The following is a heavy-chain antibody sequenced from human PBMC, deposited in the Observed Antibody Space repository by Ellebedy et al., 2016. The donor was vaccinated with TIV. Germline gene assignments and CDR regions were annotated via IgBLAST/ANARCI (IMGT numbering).Heavy chain of an antibody. V-gene: IGHV3-7*01. CDR1: GFSFNTYW. CDR2: IKQDGGET. J-gene: IGHJ3*02. CDR3: ATDGSYGDYLSPTHAFEI. Sequence: GESLKISCAASGFSFNTYWMSWVRQAPGKGLEWVANIKQDGGETYYGDSVKGRFTISRDNAKRTLELQMNSLRAEDTAIYYCATDGSYGDYLSPTHAFEIWGQGTLVTVS. D-gene: IGHD3-16*01.